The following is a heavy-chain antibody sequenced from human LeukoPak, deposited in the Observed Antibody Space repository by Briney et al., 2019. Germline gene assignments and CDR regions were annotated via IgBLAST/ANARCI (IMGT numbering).Heavy chain of an antibody. CDR3: AKDRGKDIVVVPAAIELCD. D-gene: IGHD2-2*01. Sequence: QSGGSLRLSCAASGFTFSSYSMNWVRQAPGKGLEWVSYISSSSSTIYYADSVKGRFTISRDNSKNTLYLQMNSLRAEDTAVYYCAKDRGKDIVVVPAAIELCDWGQGTLVTVSS. V-gene: IGHV3-48*01. CDR2: ISSSSSTI. J-gene: IGHJ4*02. CDR1: GFTFSSYS.